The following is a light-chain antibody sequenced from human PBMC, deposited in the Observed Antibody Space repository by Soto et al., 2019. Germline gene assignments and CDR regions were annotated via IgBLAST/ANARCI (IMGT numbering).Light chain of an antibody. V-gene: IGKV3-20*01. CDR3: QQYGRT. CDR1: QSVSSSY. J-gene: IGKJ1*01. Sequence: ESVLTQSPGTLSLSPGERATLSCRASQSVSSSYLAWYQQKPGHALRLLIYGASSRATGIPDSFSGSGSETDFTLTISRLEPEDFAVYYCQQYGRTFGQGTKVEIK. CDR2: GAS.